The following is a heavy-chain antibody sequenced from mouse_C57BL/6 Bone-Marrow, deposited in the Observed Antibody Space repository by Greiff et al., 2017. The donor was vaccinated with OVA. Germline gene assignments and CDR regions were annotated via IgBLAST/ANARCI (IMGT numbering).Heavy chain of an antibody. Sequence: EVKLVESGGDLVKPGGSLKLSCAASGFTFSSYGMSWVRQTLDKRLEWVATISSGGSYTYYPDSVKGRFTISRDNAKNTLYLQMSSLKSEDTAMYYCARHGDYGSFFDYWGQGTTLTVSS. D-gene: IGHD1-1*01. CDR1: GFTFSSYG. CDR3: ARHGDYGSFFDY. J-gene: IGHJ2*01. V-gene: IGHV5-6*01. CDR2: ISSGGSYT.